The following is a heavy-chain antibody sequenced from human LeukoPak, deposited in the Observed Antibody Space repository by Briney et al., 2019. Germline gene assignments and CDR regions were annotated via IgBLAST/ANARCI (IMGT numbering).Heavy chain of an antibody. CDR3: ATSLNTAVIRGLMGRLGFDP. V-gene: IGHV1-24*01. J-gene: IGHJ5*02. Sequence: VASVKVSCKVSGYTLSELSMHWVRQAPGQGLEWMGGFDPEDGKTISARKFQDRLTLTEDTSTDTAYMELSSLRSEDTAVYYCATSLNTAVIRGLMGRLGFDPWGQGTLVTVSS. D-gene: IGHD3-10*01. CDR1: GYTLSELS. CDR2: FDPEDGKT.